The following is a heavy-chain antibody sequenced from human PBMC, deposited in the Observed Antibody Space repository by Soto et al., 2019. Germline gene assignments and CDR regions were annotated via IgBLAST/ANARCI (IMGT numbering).Heavy chain of an antibody. J-gene: IGHJ4*02. CDR3: ARDSDYYDSSGYSNFDY. D-gene: IGHD3-22*01. V-gene: IGHV3-48*02. Sequence: GGSLRLSCAASGFTFSSYSMNWVRQAPGKGLEWVSYISSSSSTIYYADSVKGRFTISRDNAKNSLYLQMNSLRDEDTAVYYCARDSDYYDSSGYSNFDYWGQVTLVTVSS. CDR2: ISSSSSTI. CDR1: GFTFSSYS.